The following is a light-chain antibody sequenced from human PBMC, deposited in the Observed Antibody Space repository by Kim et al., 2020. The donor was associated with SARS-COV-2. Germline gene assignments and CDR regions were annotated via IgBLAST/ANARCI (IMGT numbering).Light chain of an antibody. V-gene: IGKV1-5*03. J-gene: IGKJ1*01. CDR3: QQYQAYST. Sequence: DIQMTQSPSTLSASVGDRVTITCRASQNINNFLAWYQQRPGQAPKVLMYRASNSASGVPSRFSGSGSGTDFTLTISSLQPDDFATYYCQQYQAYSTFGQGTKVQIK. CDR1: QNINNF. CDR2: RAS.